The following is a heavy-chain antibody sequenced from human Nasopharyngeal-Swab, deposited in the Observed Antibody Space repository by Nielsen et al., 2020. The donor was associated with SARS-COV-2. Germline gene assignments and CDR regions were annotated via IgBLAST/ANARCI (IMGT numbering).Heavy chain of an antibody. CDR1: GCTFTSYA. D-gene: IGHD5-18*01. CDR2: IATPTVHP. CDR3: VRDQAMARPNWFDP. Sequence: ASVKVSCKASGCTFTSYAINWLRQAPEQGPEWMGWIATPTVHPTYAQGFTGRFVFSLDTSVATAYLHINSLKTEDTAIYYCVRDQAMARPNWFDPWGQGTLVTVSS. J-gene: IGHJ5*02. V-gene: IGHV7-4-1*02.